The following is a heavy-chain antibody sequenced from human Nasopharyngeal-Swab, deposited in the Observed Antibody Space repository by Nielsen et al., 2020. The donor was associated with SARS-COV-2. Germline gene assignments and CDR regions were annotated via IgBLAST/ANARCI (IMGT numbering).Heavy chain of an antibody. D-gene: IGHD3-3*01. CDR1: SYTFTSYG. CDR3: ARHYDFWSGYLPYYFDY. Sequence: ASVKVSCKASSYTFTSYGISWVRQAPGQGLEWMGWISAYNGNTNYAQKLQGRVTMTTDTSTSTAYMELRSLRSDDTAVYYCARHYDFWSGYLPYYFDYWGQGTLVTVSS. V-gene: IGHV1-18*01. J-gene: IGHJ4*02. CDR2: ISAYNGNT.